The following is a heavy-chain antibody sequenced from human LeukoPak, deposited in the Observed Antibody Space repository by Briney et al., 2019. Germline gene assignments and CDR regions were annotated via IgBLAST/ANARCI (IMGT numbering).Heavy chain of an antibody. Sequence: ASVKVSCKASGYTFTGYYLNWVRQAPGQGLEWMGWINPNTGATNYAQKFQGRITMTRDTSISTVYMELSRLRSDDTAVYYCAREQTGDGFDCWGQGTLVTVSS. CDR2: INPNTGAT. CDR1: GYTFTGYY. J-gene: IGHJ4*02. V-gene: IGHV1-2*02. D-gene: IGHD7-27*01. CDR3: AREQTGDGFDC.